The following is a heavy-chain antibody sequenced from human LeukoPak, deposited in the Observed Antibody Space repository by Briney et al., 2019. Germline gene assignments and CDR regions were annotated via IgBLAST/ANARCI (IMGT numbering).Heavy chain of an antibody. J-gene: IGHJ4*02. D-gene: IGHD1-14*01. Sequence: PGGSLRLSCAASGFSVSNYYMSWVRQPPGKGLEWVSVMYTGGGRYYGDSVKGRFTISRDNSKNTLYLQMNSLRAEDTALYYCAKRREAGIGSLYYFGSWGQGTLVTVSS. CDR2: MYTGGGR. V-gene: IGHV3-66*01. CDR1: GFSVSNYY. CDR3: AKRREAGIGSLYYFGS.